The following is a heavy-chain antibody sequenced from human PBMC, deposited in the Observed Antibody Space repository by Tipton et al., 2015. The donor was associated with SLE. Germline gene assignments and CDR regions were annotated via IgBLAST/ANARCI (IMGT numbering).Heavy chain of an antibody. V-gene: IGHV5-51*03. Sequence: QLVQSGAEVKKAGESLMISCKGSGYSFNSYWIVWVRQMPGKGLEWMGIIYPGESETRYSPSFQGQVTISADRSTAYLQWSSLKSSDTAMYYCARRGSQLAFDVWGQGTMVTVSS. CDR1: GYSFNSYW. D-gene: IGHD1-26*01. J-gene: IGHJ3*01. CDR3: ARRGSQLAFDV. CDR2: IYPGESET.